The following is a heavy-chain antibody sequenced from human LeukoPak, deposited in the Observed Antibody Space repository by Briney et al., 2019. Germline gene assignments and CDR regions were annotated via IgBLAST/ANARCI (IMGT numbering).Heavy chain of an antibody. CDR2: ISGSGGST. Sequence: GGSLRLSCAASGFTFSSYAMSWVRQAPGKGLEWVSAISGSGGSTNYADSVKGRFTISRDNAKNTVYLEMNSLSVEDTATYYCIRDFRSADLWGQGTLVTVTS. CDR3: IRDFRSADL. J-gene: IGHJ5*02. D-gene: IGHD5-24*01. V-gene: IGHV3-23*01. CDR1: GFTFSSYA.